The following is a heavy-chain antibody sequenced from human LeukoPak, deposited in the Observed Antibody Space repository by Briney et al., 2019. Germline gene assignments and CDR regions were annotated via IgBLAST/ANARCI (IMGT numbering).Heavy chain of an antibody. V-gene: IGHV3-7*01. J-gene: IGHJ6*03. CDR1: GFTFSNYW. CDR2: INNDGSGK. CDR3: ARDDGDV. Sequence: GGSLRLSCAASGFTFSNYWMKWVRQAPGKGPEWVASINNDGSGKYFVGSVKDRLTISRDNAKNSLYLQINSLKVEDTAIYYCARDDGDVWGIGTTVTVSS.